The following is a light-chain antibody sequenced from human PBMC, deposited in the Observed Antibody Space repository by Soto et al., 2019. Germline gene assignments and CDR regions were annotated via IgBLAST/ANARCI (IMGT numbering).Light chain of an antibody. CDR2: EVT. CDR3: SSYTNINTRACV. CDR1: SGDIGSYNR. V-gene: IGLV2-14*01. J-gene: IGLJ1*01. Sequence: QSVLTQPASVSGSPGQSITISCTGTSGDIGSYNRVSWYQQHSGKAPKLIIYEVTDRPSGVSNRFSGSKSGNTASLTISGLQAEDEAGYYCSSYTNINTRACVFGTGTKVTVL.